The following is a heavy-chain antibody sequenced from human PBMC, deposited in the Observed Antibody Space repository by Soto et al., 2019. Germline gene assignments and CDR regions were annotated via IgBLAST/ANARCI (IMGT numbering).Heavy chain of an antibody. D-gene: IGHD1-1*01. CDR2: LYDVDGS. CDR3: ASWHEREHAYDV. CDR1: GLTVSGKKY. J-gene: IGHJ3*01. Sequence: GGSLRLSCAAFGLTVSGKKYVAWVRQAPGKGLEWVSALYDVDGSFYADSVMGRFTTSSDSSKTTVYLQMNGLRPDDTAVYYCASWHEREHAYDVWGQGTTVTVSS. V-gene: IGHV3-53*01.